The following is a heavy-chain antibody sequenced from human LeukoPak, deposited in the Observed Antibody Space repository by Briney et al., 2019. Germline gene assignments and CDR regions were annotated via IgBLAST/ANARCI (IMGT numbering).Heavy chain of an antibody. V-gene: IGHV4-4*07. D-gene: IGHD3-10*01. J-gene: IGHJ4*02. CDR2: IYSSGST. CDR1: GGSISSYY. Sequence: SETLSLTCTVSGGSISSYYWSWIRQPAGKGLEWIGRIYSSGSTNYNPSLKSRVTMSVDTAKSQVSLKLSSVTAADTAVYYCARIPRPGSGTYYIVYWGQGTLVTVSS. CDR3: ARIPRPGSGTYYIVY.